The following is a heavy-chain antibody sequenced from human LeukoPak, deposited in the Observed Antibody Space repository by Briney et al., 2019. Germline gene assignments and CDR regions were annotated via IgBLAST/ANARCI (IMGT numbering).Heavy chain of an antibody. V-gene: IGHV4-39*01. CDR1: GGSISSYY. J-gene: IGHJ6*02. CDR2: IYYSGST. CDR3: ASYSYSSSWYPYYYYGMDV. D-gene: IGHD6-13*01. Sequence: PSETLSLTCTVSGGSISSYYWSWIRQPPGKGLEWIGSIYYSGSTYYNPSLKSRVTISVDTSKNQFSLKLSSVTAADTAVYYCASYSYSSSWYPYYYYGMDVWGQGTTVTVSS.